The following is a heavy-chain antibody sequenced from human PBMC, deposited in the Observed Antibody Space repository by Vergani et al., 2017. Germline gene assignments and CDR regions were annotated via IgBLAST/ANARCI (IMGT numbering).Heavy chain of an antibody. Sequence: QVQLVQSGAEVKKPGSSVKVSCKASGGTFSSYTISWVRQAPGQGLEWMGRIIPILGIANYAQKFQGRVTMTRDTSISTAYMELSRLRSDDTAVYYCARELPITMVRGVWPDYWGQGTLVTVSS. CDR2: IIPILGIA. V-gene: IGHV1-69*08. CDR3: ARELPITMVRGVWPDY. CDR1: GGTFSSYT. D-gene: IGHD3-10*01. J-gene: IGHJ4*02.